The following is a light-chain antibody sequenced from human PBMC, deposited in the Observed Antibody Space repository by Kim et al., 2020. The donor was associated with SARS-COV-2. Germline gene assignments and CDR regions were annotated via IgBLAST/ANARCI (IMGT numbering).Light chain of an antibody. Sequence: NFMLTQPHSVSESPGKTVTISCTRSSGSIASKYVQWYQQRPGSAPTTVIYQNNQRPSGVPDRFSGSIDTSSNSASLIISGLKTEDEADYYCQSYDVSTEVFGGGTQRTVL. CDR2: QNN. CDR1: SGSIASKY. J-gene: IGLJ3*02. CDR3: QSYDVSTEV. V-gene: IGLV6-57*04.